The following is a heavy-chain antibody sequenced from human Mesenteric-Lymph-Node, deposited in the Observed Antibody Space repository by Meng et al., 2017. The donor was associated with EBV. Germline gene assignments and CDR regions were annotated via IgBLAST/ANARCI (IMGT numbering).Heavy chain of an antibody. V-gene: IGHV1-18*03. Sequence: HVHMEQSGGEVEKPGSSVKVFCNASGYPFSSYGMSWVRQAPGKGLEWMGWISTRNGNTNYAQKVQGRVSMTKDTATNTVYMELRNLTSDDMAVYYCARASGRRGITAHYFWGQGTLVTVSS. J-gene: IGHJ4*02. CDR2: ISTRNGNT. CDR1: GYPFSSYG. CDR3: ARASGRRGITAHYF. D-gene: IGHD1-26*01.